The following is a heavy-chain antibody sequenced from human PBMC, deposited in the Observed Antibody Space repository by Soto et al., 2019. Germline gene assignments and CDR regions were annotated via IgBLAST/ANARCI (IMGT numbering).Heavy chain of an antibody. CDR1: GGSISSSSYY. CDR3: ARLVANYYGSH. CDR2: IYYSGST. J-gene: IGHJ4*02. V-gene: IGHV4-39*01. Sequence: SETLSLTCTVSGGSISSSSYYWGWIRQPPGKGLEWIGSIYYSGSTYYNPSLKSRVTISVDTSKNQFSLKLSSVTAADTAVYYCARLVANYYGSHWGQGTLVTVSS. D-gene: IGHD3-10*01.